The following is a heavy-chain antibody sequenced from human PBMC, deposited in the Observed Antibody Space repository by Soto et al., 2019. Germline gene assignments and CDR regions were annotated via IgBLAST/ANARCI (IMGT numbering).Heavy chain of an antibody. D-gene: IGHD6-19*01. CDR2: ISGDGSDK. V-gene: IGHV3-30*03. Sequence: QVQLVESGGGVVQPERSLRLSCATSGFTFSDFGIHWVRQAPGKGLEWVATISGDGSDKYYAGSVRGRFTISRDNSKNALYLQMNSLRTDDTAVYYCVRGTAVARQHFANWGQGTLVSVSS. J-gene: IGHJ4*02. CDR1: GFTFSDFG. CDR3: VRGTAVARQHFAN.